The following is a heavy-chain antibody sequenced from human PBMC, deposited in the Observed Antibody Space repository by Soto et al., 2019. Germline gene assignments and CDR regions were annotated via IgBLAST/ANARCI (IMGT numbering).Heavy chain of an antibody. D-gene: IGHD2-21*01. CDR1: GFSFSSYA. CDR3: AKRLVTKYYFDY. Sequence: GGSLRLSCVVSGFSFSSYAMTWVRQAPGKGLEWVSSISITGGTTYYADSVKGRFTVSRVNSKNTLYLQMNSLRAEDTAVYYCAKRLVTKYYFDYWGQGTLVTVSS. J-gene: IGHJ4*02. CDR2: ISITGGTT. V-gene: IGHV3-23*01.